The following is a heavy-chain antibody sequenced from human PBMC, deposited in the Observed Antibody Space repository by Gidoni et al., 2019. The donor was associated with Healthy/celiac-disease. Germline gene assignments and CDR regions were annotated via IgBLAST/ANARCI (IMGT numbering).Heavy chain of an antibody. V-gene: IGHV3-48*01. Sequence: EVQLVESGGVLVQPGGSLRLPCAASGFTFSRYSLNWVRQAPGKGLEWVSYISSSSSTIYYADSVKGRFTISRDNAKNSLYLQMNSLRAEDTAVYYCARAERIQLWSQTPYGMDVWGQGTTVTVSS. D-gene: IGHD5-18*01. CDR1: GFTFSRYS. CDR3: ARAERIQLWSQTPYGMDV. CDR2: ISSSSSTI. J-gene: IGHJ6*02.